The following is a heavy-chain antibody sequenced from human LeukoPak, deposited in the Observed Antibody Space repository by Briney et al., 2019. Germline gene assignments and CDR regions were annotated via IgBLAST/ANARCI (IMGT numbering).Heavy chain of an antibody. Sequence: PSETLSLTCIVSGGSISSYYWSWIRQPPGKGLEWIGYIYYSWSTNYNPSLKSRVTISVDTSKNQFSLKLSSVTAADTAVYYCARFPRSLIFDYWGQGPLVTVSS. D-gene: IGHD2/OR15-2a*01. CDR1: GGSISSYY. CDR2: IYYSWST. CDR3: ARFPRSLIFDY. V-gene: IGHV4-59*12. J-gene: IGHJ4*02.